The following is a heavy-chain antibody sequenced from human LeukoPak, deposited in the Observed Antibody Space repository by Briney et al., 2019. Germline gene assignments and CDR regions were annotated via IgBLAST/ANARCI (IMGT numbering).Heavy chain of an antibody. CDR2: IYASDSTT. D-gene: IGHD3-10*01. CDR3: VIDTNNFYGSGSFDY. Sequence: GASLKIPCKGSGYSFTSYWIGWVRQMPAKGLEWMGIIYASDSTTKYSPSFQGQVTISADKSITTAYLQWSSLKASDTAMYYCVIDTNNFYGSGSFDYWGQGTLVTVSS. CDR1: GYSFTSYW. J-gene: IGHJ4*02. V-gene: IGHV5-51*01.